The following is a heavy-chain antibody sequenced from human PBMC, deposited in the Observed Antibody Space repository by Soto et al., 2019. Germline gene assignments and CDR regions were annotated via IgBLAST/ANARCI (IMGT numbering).Heavy chain of an antibody. V-gene: IGHV4-34*01. CDR1: GGSFSGYY. Sequence: SETLSLTCAVYGGSFSGYYWSWIRRPPGKGLEWIGEINHSGSTNYNPSLKSRVIISVDTSKNQFSLRLTSVTAADTAVYYCARDVEYSSSSDARNWFDPWGQGTQVTVPS. D-gene: IGHD6-6*01. CDR3: ARDVEYSSSSDARNWFDP. J-gene: IGHJ5*02. CDR2: INHSGST.